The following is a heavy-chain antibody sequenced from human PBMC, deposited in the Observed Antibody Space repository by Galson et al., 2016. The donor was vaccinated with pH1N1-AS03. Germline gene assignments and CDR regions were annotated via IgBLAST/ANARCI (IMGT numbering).Heavy chain of an antibody. J-gene: IGHJ4*02. CDR3: VTGKQNYFDY. CDR1: GFTFRTFG. CDR2: IWNDGSLK. V-gene: IGHV3-33*01. D-gene: IGHD2-8*02. Sequence: SLRLSCAASGFTFRTFGMHWVRQAPGKGLEWVAVIWNDGSLKKYGDSVKGRFIISRDNSNNTVSLEMSSLRAEDTAVYYCVTGKQNYFDYWGQGTLVTVSS.